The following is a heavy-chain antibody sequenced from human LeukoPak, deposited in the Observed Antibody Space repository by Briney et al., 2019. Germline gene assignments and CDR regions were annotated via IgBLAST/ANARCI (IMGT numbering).Heavy chain of an antibody. CDR2: IYYSGST. Sequence: PSETLSLTCTVSGGSISTYYWSWIRQPPGKGLEWIGYIYYSGSTNYNPSLKSRVTISVDTSKNQFSLKLSSVTAADTAVYYCARESSSSNGWLDFDYWGQGTLVTVSS. CDR3: ARESSSSNGWLDFDY. CDR1: GGSISTYY. V-gene: IGHV4-59*01. J-gene: IGHJ4*02. D-gene: IGHD6-6*01.